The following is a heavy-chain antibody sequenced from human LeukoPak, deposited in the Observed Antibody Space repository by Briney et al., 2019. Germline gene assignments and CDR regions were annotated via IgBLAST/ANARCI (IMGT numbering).Heavy chain of an antibody. D-gene: IGHD3-22*01. Sequence: GSLRLSCAASGFTFSSYSMNWVRQAPGKGLEWVSYISSSSSTIYYADSVKGRFTISRDNAKNSLYLQMNSLRAEDTAVYYCARRGNYYDSSGYYSDAFDIWGQGTMVTVSS. CDR2: ISSSSSTI. V-gene: IGHV3-48*04. J-gene: IGHJ3*02. CDR1: GFTFSSYS. CDR3: ARRGNYYDSSGYYSDAFDI.